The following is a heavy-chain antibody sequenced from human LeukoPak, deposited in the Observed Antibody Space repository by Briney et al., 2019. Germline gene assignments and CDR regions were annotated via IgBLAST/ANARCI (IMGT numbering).Heavy chain of an antibody. V-gene: IGHV4-39*01. CDR3: ARHQWATVIPYNWFDP. CDR2: IYYSGST. D-gene: IGHD4-11*01. J-gene: IGHJ5*02. Sequence: SETLSLTCTVSGGSISSSSYYWGWIRQPPGKGLEWIGSIYYSGSTYYNPSLKSRVTISVDTSKNQFSLKLSSVTAADTAVYYCARHQWATVIPYNWFDPWGQGTLVTVSS. CDR1: GGSISSSSYY.